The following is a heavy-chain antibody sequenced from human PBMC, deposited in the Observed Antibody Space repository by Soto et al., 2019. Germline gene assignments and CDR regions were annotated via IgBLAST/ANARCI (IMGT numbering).Heavy chain of an antibody. V-gene: IGHV4-30-4*01. D-gene: IGHD5-18*01. CDR3: ARGWKSYSYGYPWFDP. CDR1: GDSISNVNYC. CDR2: IYDGGST. J-gene: IGHJ5*02. Sequence: SETLSLTCTVSGDSISNVNYCWSWIRQPPDKGLEWIGHIYDGGSTYNNPSLTSRVTISVDTSKNQFSLQLRSVSAADTAVYYCARGWKSYSYGYPWFDPWGQGTLVTVS.